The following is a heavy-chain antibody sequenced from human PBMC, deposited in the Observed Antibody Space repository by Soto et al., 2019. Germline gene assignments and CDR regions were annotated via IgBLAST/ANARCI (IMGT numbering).Heavy chain of an antibody. J-gene: IGHJ6*02. CDR1: GGTFSSYA. Sequence: SVKVSCKASGGTFSSYAISWVRQAPGQGLEWMGGIIPIFGTANYAQKFQGRVTITADESTSTAYMELSSLRSEDTAVYYCARDPGRTNGMDVWGQGTTVTVSS. CDR3: ARDPGRTNGMDV. D-gene: IGHD1-26*01. V-gene: IGHV1-69*13. CDR2: IIPIFGTA.